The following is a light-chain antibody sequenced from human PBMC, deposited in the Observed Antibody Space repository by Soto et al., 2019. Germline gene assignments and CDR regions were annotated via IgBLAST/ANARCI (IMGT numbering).Light chain of an antibody. J-gene: IGKJ3*01. Sequence: EIVLTQSPATLSLSPGERATLSCRASQSVSNYLAWYQQKSGQAPRLLIYDASNKATGIPARFSGSGSGTDFTLTISSLEPEDFAVYYCQKRRNTFTFGPGTKVDIK. CDR3: QKRRNTFT. CDR1: QSVSNY. V-gene: IGKV3-11*01. CDR2: DAS.